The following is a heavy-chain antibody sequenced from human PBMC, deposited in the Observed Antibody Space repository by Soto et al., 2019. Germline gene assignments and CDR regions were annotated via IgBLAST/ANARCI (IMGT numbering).Heavy chain of an antibody. J-gene: IGHJ5*02. CDR3: ARDVDRTSHLNWFDP. CDR1: GFSLSGYG. CDR2: IWYDGTTK. V-gene: IGHV3-33*01. D-gene: IGHD5-12*01. Sequence: QVQLVESGGGMVQPGRSLRLSGEVSGFSLSGYGMHWVRQAPGKGLEWVAVIWYDGTTKNYADSVKGRFTISRDSSKNTVYLQMDSLKVEDTAVYYCARDVDRTSHLNWFDPWGQGVMVTVSS.